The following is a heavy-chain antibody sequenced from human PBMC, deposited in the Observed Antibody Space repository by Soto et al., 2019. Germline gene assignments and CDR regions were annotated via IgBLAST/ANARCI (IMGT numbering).Heavy chain of an antibody. Sequence: GESLKISCKGSGYSFTSYWISWVRQMPGKGLEWMGRIDPSDSYTNYSPSFQGHVTISADKSISTAYLQWSSLKASDTAVYYCYWGSPYYYYGMDVWGQGTTVTVSS. D-gene: IGHD7-27*01. CDR3: YWGSPYYYYGMDV. J-gene: IGHJ6*02. CDR2: IDPSDSYT. CDR1: GYSFTSYW. V-gene: IGHV5-10-1*01.